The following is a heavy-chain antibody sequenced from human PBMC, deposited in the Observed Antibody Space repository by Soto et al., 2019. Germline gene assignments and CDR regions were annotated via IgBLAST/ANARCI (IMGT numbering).Heavy chain of an antibody. V-gene: IGHV3-23*01. Sequence: GSLRLSCAASGFVFSSYAMTWVRQAPGKGLEWVSTLSAPGVTTYYADSVQGRFTISRDNSKNTLYLLMDSLRAEDTAVYYCAKDTTYYDTRGHPDAMDVWGQGTTVTVSS. J-gene: IGHJ6*02. CDR1: GFVFSSYA. CDR2: LSAPGVTT. D-gene: IGHD3-22*01. CDR3: AKDTTYYDTRGHPDAMDV.